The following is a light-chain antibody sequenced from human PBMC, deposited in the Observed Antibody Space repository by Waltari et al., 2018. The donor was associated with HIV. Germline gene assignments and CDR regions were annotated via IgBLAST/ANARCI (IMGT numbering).Light chain of an antibody. CDR1: SSDVGSYNR. V-gene: IGLV2-18*02. CDR2: EVS. J-gene: IGLJ2*01. Sequence: QSALTQPPSVSGSPGQSVTISCPGSSSDVGSYNRVSWYQQPPGTAPKLMSYEVSNRPSGVPDRFSGSKSGNTASLIIAGLQAEDEADYYCSSYTSSNLVFGGGTKLTVL. CDR3: SSYTSSNLV.